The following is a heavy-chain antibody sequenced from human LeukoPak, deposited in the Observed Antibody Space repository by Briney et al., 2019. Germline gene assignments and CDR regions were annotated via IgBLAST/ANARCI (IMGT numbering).Heavy chain of an antibody. J-gene: IGHJ4*02. CDR2: TSYDESNK. Sequence: GGSLKLSCAASGFTFSNYGMHWVRQAPGKGLEWVAVTSYDESNKYYADSVKGRFTISRDNSKNTLYLQMNSLRSEDTAVYYCAEHLGVRSSTSCSWNYWGQGTLVTVSS. V-gene: IGHV3-30*19. D-gene: IGHD2-2*01. CDR3: AEHLGVRSSTSCSWNY. CDR1: GFTFSNYG.